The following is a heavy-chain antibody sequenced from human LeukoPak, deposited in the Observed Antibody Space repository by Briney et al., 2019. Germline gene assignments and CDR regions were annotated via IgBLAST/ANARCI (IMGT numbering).Heavy chain of an antibody. J-gene: IGHJ4*02. Sequence: PGGSLRLSCGASGFRFSSYAMSWGRQAPGKGLEWVSSISGSGGSTYYTDSVKGRFAISRDNSKSTLYLQMNSLGTDDTALYYCVKGGQNYDFWRFDYWGQGTLVTASS. CDR2: ISGSGGST. CDR1: GFRFSSYA. D-gene: IGHD3-3*01. V-gene: IGHV3-23*01. CDR3: VKGGQNYDFWRFDY.